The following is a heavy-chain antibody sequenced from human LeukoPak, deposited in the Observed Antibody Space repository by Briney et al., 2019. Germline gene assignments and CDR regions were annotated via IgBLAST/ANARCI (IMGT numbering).Heavy chain of an antibody. J-gene: IGHJ4*02. Sequence: GGSLRLSCAASGLTFSNYWMHWVRQVSGKGLEWVSGINSDGSFTSYADSVKGRFTISRDNAKNTLYLQMNSLRAEDTALYYCARGSSDWYGIDYWGQGILVPVSS. D-gene: IGHD6-13*01. CDR1: GLTFSNYW. CDR2: INSDGSFT. CDR3: ARGSSDWYGIDY. V-gene: IGHV3-74*01.